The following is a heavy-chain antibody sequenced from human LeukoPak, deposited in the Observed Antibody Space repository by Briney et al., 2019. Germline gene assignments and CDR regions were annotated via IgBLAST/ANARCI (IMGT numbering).Heavy chain of an antibody. D-gene: IGHD3-10*01. J-gene: IGHJ6*04. CDR3: ARGGNGLWFGKYYYYYGMDV. CDR1: GGSFSGYY. V-gene: IGHV4-34*01. Sequence: PSETLSLTCAVYGGSFSGYYWSWIRQPPGKGLEWIGEINQSGSTNYNPSLKSRVTISVDTSKNQFSLKLSSVTAADTAVYYCARGGNGLWFGKYYYYYGMDVWGKGTTVTVSS. CDR2: INQSGST.